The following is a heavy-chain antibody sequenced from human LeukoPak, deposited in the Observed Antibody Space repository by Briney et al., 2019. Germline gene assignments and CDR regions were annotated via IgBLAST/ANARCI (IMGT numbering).Heavy chain of an antibody. D-gene: IGHD3/OR15-3a*01. V-gene: IGHV1-2*02. Sequence: ASVRVSCKASGYTFTVYYMHWVRQAPGQGREWMGWINPNSGGTNYAQKFQGRVTMTRDTSISTAYMELSRLRSDDTAVYYCARDGLDSLGSDYWGQGTLVTVSS. CDR3: ARDGLDSLGSDY. J-gene: IGHJ4*02. CDR2: INPNSGGT. CDR1: GYTFTVYY.